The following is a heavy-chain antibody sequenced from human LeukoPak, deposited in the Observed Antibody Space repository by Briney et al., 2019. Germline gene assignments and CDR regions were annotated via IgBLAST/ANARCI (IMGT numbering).Heavy chain of an antibody. V-gene: IGHV1-18*01. CDR3: ANTGELRYFDWLTPYYYYYYMDV. Sequence: ASVKVSCKASGYTFTSYGISWVRQAPGQGLEWMGWISAYNGNTNYAQKLQGRVTMTTDTSTSTAYMELRSLRSDDTAVYYCANTGELRYFDWLTPYYYYYYMDVWGKGTTVTISS. CDR1: GYTFTSYG. J-gene: IGHJ6*03. D-gene: IGHD3-9*01. CDR2: ISAYNGNT.